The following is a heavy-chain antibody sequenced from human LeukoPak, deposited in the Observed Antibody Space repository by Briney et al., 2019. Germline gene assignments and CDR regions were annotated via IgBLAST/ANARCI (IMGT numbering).Heavy chain of an antibody. J-gene: IGHJ4*02. D-gene: IGHD4-11*01. CDR1: GFTFSSYG. V-gene: IGHV3-23*01. Sequence: PGGSLRLSCAASGFTFSSYGMSWVRQAPGKGLEWVSSIGSSGTTTYYADSVKGRFTISRDNSKNTLFLQMNSLRAEDTAVYYCAKLNYGTDYWGQGTLVTASS. CDR2: IGSSGTTT. CDR3: AKLNYGTDY.